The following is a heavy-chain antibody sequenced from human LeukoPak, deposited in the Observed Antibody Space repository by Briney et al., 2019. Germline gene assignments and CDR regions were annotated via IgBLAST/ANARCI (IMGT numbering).Heavy chain of an antibody. CDR1: GGSISSYY. Sequence: SETLSLTCTVSGGSISSYYWSWIRQPPGKGLEWIGYIYYSGSTNYNPSLKSRVTISVDTSKNQFSLKLSSVTAADTAVYYCASSYGGPNWFDPWGQGTLVTVSS. J-gene: IGHJ5*02. CDR2: IYYSGST. D-gene: IGHD4-23*01. CDR3: ASSYGGPNWFDP. V-gene: IGHV4-59*08.